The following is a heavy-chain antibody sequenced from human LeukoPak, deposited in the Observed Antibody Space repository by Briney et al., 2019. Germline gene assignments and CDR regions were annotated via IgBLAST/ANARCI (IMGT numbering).Heavy chain of an antibody. CDR3: AREWAIAAALDY. D-gene: IGHD6-13*01. V-gene: IGHV1-46*01. J-gene: IGHJ4*01. Sequence: ASVKVSCKASGYTFTSYYMHWVRQAPGQGLEWMGVINPSGGSTSYAQKFQGRVTMTRDTSTSTVYMELSSLRSEDTAVYYCAREWAIAAALDYWGHGTLVTVSS. CDR1: GYTFTSYY. CDR2: INPSGGST.